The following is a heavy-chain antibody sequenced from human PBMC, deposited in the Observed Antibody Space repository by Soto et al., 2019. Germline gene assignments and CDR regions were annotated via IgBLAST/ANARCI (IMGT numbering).Heavy chain of an antibody. CDR1: RYSFTSYW. Sequence: PGESLKISCKGSRYSFTSYWIGWVRQMPGKGLEWMGIIYPGDSDTRYSPSFQGQVTISADKSISTAYLQWSSLKASDTAMYYCARVQLPGDYYYYVMDVWGQGTTVTVSS. V-gene: IGHV5-51*01. D-gene: IGHD2-2*01. CDR3: ARVQLPGDYYYYVMDV. CDR2: IYPGDSDT. J-gene: IGHJ6*02.